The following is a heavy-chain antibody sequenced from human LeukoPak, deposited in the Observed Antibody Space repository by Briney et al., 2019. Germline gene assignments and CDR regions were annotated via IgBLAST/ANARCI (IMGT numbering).Heavy chain of an antibody. CDR2: INPNSGGT. CDR3: ARDWRYCSSTSCYGMDV. Sequence: ASVKVSCKASGYTFTGYYMHWVRQAPGQGLEWMGWINPNSGGTNYAQKFQGRVTMTRDTSISTAYMELRSLRSDDTAVYYCARDWRYCSSTSCYGMDVWGQGTTVTVSS. V-gene: IGHV1-2*02. CDR1: GYTFTGYY. D-gene: IGHD2-2*01. J-gene: IGHJ6*02.